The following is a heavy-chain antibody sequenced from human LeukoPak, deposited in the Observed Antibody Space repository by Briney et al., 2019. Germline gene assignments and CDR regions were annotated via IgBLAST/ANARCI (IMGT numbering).Heavy chain of an antibody. CDR3: ARLRSSLADYYSFGYYYYYMDV. D-gene: IGHD3-22*01. CDR1: GGSISSGDYY. V-gene: IGHV4-30-4*08. J-gene: IGHJ6*03. Sequence: PSQTLSLTCTVSGGSISSGDYYWSWIRQPPGKGLEWIGYIYYSGSTYYNPSLKSRVTLSVDTSKNQFSLKLSSVTAADTAVYYCARLRSSLADYYSFGYYYYYMDVWGKGTTVTVSS. CDR2: IYYSGST.